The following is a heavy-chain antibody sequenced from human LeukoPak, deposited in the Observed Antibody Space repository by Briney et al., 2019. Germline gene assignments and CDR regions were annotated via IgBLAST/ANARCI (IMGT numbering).Heavy chain of an antibody. Sequence: PGGSLRLSRAASGFIFSTSWIGWVRQAPGKGLEWVATVKYDGSGKYYADSVKGRFTISRDNAKNSLYLQMNSLRADDTAVYFCARDRAYSAFDIWGQGTMVIVSS. CDR2: VKYDGSGK. CDR1: GFIFSTSW. J-gene: IGHJ3*02. V-gene: IGHV3-7*04. D-gene: IGHD2-21*01. CDR3: ARDRAYSAFDI.